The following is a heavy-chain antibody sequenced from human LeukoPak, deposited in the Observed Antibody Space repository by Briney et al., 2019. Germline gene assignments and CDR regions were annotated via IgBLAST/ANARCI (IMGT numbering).Heavy chain of an antibody. J-gene: IGHJ4*02. CDR2: INPNSGGT. D-gene: IGHD2-2*01. CDR3: ARAPGKYQLPLDY. Sequence: ASVKVSCKASGYTFTGYYMHWVRRAPGQGLEWMGWINPNSGGTNYAQKFQGRVTMTRDTSISTAYMELSRLRSDDTAVYYCARAPGKYQLPLDYWGQGTLVTVSS. CDR1: GYTFTGYY. V-gene: IGHV1-2*02.